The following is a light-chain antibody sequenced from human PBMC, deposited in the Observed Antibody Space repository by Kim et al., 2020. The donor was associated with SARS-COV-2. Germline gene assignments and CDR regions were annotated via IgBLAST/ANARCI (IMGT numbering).Light chain of an antibody. V-gene: IGLV3-19*01. CDR2: GEN. CDR1: SLRSYY. J-gene: IGLJ1*01. Sequence: SSELTQDPAVSVALGQTVRITCQGDSLRSYYASWYQQKPGQAPVLVMYGENNRPSGIPDRFSGSSSGDTSSLTITGAQAEDEADYFCGSRDSSVNQCVFGSGTKVTVL. CDR3: GSRDSSVNQCV.